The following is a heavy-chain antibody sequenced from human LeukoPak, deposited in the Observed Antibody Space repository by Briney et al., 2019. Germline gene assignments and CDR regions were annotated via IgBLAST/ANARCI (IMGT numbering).Heavy chain of an antibody. CDR3: ARNERYGDRRLYHFDH. Sequence: ASVKVSCKASGYTFTSYAMHWVRQAPGQRLEWMGWINAGNGNTKYSQEFQGRVTITRDTSASTAYMELSSLRSEDTAVYYCARNERYGDRRLYHFDHWGQGTLVTVSS. D-gene: IGHD4-17*01. V-gene: IGHV1-3*03. J-gene: IGHJ4*02. CDR1: GYTFTSYA. CDR2: INAGNGNT.